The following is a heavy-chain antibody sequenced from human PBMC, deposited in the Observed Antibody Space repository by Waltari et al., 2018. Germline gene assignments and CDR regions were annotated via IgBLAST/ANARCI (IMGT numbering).Heavy chain of an antibody. CDR1: GYTFTGYS. J-gene: IGHJ4*02. D-gene: IGHD3-22*01. CDR2: INPNSGGT. CDR3: ARDEGYYYDSSGYYCQY. Sequence: QVQLVQSGAEVKKPGASVTVSCKASGYTFTGYSMHWVRQAPGQGLEWMGRINPNSGGTNYAQKFQGRVTMTRDTSISTAYMELSRLRSDDTAVYYCARDEGYYYDSSGYYCQYWGQGTLVTVSS. V-gene: IGHV1-2*06.